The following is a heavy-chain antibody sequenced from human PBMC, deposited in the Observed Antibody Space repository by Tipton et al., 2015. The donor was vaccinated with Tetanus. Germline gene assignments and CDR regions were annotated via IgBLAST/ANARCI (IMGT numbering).Heavy chain of an antibody. V-gene: IGHV4-39*01. CDR2: IYYNGNT. Sequence: TLSLTCSVSGGSLFSGSFYWAWLRQPPGKGLEWIGQIYYNGNTYYLSSLKSRVTISADTSNNQFSPSLRSVTAADTAVYYCARQADNWFDPWGQGTLVTVS. J-gene: IGHJ5*02. CDR1: GGSLFSGSFY. CDR3: ARQADNWFDP.